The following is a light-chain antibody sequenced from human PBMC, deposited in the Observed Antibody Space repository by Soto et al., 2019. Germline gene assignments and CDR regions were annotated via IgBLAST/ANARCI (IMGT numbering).Light chain of an antibody. V-gene: IGKV3-20*01. J-gene: IGKJ1*01. CDR3: QRYGSSPQT. Sequence: EIVLTQSPGTLSLSPGERATLSCRASQSVSSSYLAWYQQKPGQAPRLLIYGASSRATGIPDRFSGSGSGTDFTLTISGLDPEDFAVYYCQRYGSSPQTFGQGTKVDIK. CDR1: QSVSSSY. CDR2: GAS.